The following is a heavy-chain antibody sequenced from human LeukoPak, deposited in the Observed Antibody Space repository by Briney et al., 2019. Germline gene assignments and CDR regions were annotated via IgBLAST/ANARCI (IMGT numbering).Heavy chain of an antibody. CDR2: VIPILGIA. CDR3: ATKPLAARWRGYFDY. V-gene: IGHV1-69*02. Sequence: SVKVSCKASGYTFTGYYMHWVRQAPGQGLEWMGRVIPILGIANYAQKFQGRVTITADKSTSTAYMELSSLRSEDTAVYYCATKPLAARWRGYFDYWGQGTLVTVSS. J-gene: IGHJ4*02. CDR1: GYTFTGYY. D-gene: IGHD6-6*01.